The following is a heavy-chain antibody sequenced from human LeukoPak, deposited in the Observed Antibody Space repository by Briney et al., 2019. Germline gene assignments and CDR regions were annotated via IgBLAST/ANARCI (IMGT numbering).Heavy chain of an antibody. J-gene: IGHJ5*02. CDR3: AGEETYYDILTGADWFDP. V-gene: IGHV3-30-3*01. CDR2: ISYDGSNK. D-gene: IGHD3-9*01. Sequence: GGSLRLSCAASGFTFGSYAMTWVRQAPGKGLEWVAVISYDGSNKYYADSVKGRFTISRDNSKNTLYLQMNSLRAEDTAVYYCAGEETYYDILTGADWFDPWGQGTLVTVSS. CDR1: GFTFGSYA.